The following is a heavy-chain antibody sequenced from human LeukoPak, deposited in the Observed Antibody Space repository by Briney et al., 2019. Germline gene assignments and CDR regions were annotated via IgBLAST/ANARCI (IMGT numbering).Heavy chain of an antibody. D-gene: IGHD4-17*01. CDR2: ILYSGTT. Sequence: PSETLSLTCTVSGGSISSYYWSWIRQHPGKDLEWIGYILYSGTTYYNPSLKSRITMSVDTSKNQFSLKLSSVTAADTAVYYCARGDYGEDHHLGYYFDFWGQGTLVTVSS. V-gene: IGHV4-59*06. CDR1: GGSISSYY. CDR3: ARGDYGEDHHLGYYFDF. J-gene: IGHJ4*02.